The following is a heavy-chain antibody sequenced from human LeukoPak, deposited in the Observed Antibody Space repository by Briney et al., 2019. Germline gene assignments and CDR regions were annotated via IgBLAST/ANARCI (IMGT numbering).Heavy chain of an antibody. J-gene: IGHJ4*02. V-gene: IGHV1-2*02. CDR2: INPNTGGT. Sequence: GASVKVSLKSAGYTFTNYGISWVRQAPGQGLEWMAWINPNTGGTNYAPKFQGRVTMTRDTSISTASMELSRLRSDETAVYFCAREYYAYSEGCDCWGRATLVTVSS. CDR3: AREYYAYSEGCDC. D-gene: IGHD2-2*01. CDR1: GYTFTNYG.